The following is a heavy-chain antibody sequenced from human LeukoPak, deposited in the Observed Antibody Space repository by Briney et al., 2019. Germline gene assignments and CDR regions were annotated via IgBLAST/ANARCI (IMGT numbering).Heavy chain of an antibody. D-gene: IGHD6-13*01. J-gene: IGHJ4*02. Sequence: ASVKVSCKASGGTFSSYAISWVRQAPGQGLEWMGGIIPIFGTANYAQKFQGRVTITADKSTSTAYMELSSLRSEDTAVYYCARDGQQLSLYYFDYWGQGTLVTVSS. CDR2: IIPIFGTA. V-gene: IGHV1-69*06. CDR1: GGTFSSYA. CDR3: ARDGQQLSLYYFDY.